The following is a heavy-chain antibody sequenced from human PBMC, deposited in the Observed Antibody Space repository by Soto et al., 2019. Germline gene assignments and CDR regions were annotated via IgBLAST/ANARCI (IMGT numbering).Heavy chain of an antibody. CDR1: GYTFTTYA. J-gene: IGHJ4*02. CDR3: AKRDCHDEIAYYV. D-gene: IGHD3-16*01. CDR2: MSPDTGNT. Sequence: QVQLVQSGAEVKEPGASVKVSCKTSGYTFTTYAINWVRQATGQGLEWMGWMSPDTGNTGYTPKFQGRVTLTRHTSIRTAYMELSNQTSTYTAGYYCAKRDCHDEIAYYVWGEGSLVTVAS. V-gene: IGHV1-8*01.